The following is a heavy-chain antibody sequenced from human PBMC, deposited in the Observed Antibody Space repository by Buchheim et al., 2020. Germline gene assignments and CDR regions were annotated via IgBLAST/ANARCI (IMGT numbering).Heavy chain of an antibody. J-gene: IGHJ4*02. CDR2: ISHSRTT. CDR3: AKEYSLDS. Sequence: QVQLQESGPGLVKPSGTLSLTCAVSGGSISSINWLTWVRQPPGTGLEWIGEISHSRTTNYNPSLKSRVTISVDRSKNHFSLKLSSVTAADTAIYFCAKEYSLDSWGQGAL. CDR1: GGSISSINW. D-gene: IGHD5-18*01. V-gene: IGHV4-4*02.